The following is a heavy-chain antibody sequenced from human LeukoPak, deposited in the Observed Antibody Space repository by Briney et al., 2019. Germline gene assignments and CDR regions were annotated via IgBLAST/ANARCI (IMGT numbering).Heavy chain of an antibody. V-gene: IGHV3-23*01. Sequence: GGSLRHSCAASGFTFRNSAMSWVRKAPGKGLEWVSTISGSGVGTYYADSVKGRFTISRDNFKNTLYLQMNSLRAEDTAVYYCAKNNWNDMPFVDDWGQGTLVTVSS. J-gene: IGHJ4*02. CDR1: GFTFRNSA. CDR3: AKNNWNDMPFVDD. CDR2: ISGSGVGT. D-gene: IGHD1-20*01.